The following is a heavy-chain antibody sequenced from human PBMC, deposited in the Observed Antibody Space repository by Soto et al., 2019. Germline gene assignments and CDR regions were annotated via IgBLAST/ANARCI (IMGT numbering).Heavy chain of an antibody. J-gene: IGHJ4*02. Sequence: QITLKASAPTRVKPTQTLTLTCTFSGFSLTSRPMGVGWIRQPPGKPLEGLAFIYWDDDKRYSPSLRSRLSITKDTSGNQVVLTMTNMDPVDTATYYCAHRLSGYNWNGGYFDYWGQGALVTVSS. V-gene: IGHV2-5*02. CDR1: GFSLTSRPMG. D-gene: IGHD1-1*01. CDR2: IYWDDDK. CDR3: AHRLSGYNWNGGYFDY.